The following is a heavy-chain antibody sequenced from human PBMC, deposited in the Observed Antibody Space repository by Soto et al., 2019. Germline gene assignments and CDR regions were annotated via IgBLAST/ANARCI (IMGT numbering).Heavy chain of an antibody. J-gene: IGHJ6*02. CDR3: ATATESTPGGRLDV. D-gene: IGHD3-16*01. V-gene: IGHV1-69*01. CDR2: IIPILNLV. Sequence: VQLEQAETEVRKPGCAVNLSCNTSGDSFNDYAISWVRQAPGQGLEWMGGIIPILNLVRYAEKFQGRVNISATDSTGTAYLQVTVLRSEDTPTYYCATATESTPGGRLDVWRLWNTVYVS. CDR1: GDSFNDYA.